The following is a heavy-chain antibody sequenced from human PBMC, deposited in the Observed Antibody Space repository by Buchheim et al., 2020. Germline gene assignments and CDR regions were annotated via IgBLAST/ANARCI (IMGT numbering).Heavy chain of an antibody. V-gene: IGHV4-59*01. D-gene: IGHD5-24*01. CDR3: ARFSRDGYNSYYFDY. J-gene: IGHJ4*02. Sequence: QVQLQESGPGLVKPSETLSLTCTVSGGSISSYYWSWIRQPPGKGLEWIGYIYYSGSTNYNPSLKSRVTISVDTSKNQFSLKLSSVTAADTDVYYCARFSRDGYNSYYFDYWGQGTL. CDR1: GGSISSYY. CDR2: IYYSGST.